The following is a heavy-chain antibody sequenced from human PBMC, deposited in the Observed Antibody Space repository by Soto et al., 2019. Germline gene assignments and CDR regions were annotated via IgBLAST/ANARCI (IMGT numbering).Heavy chain of an antibody. Sequence: GGSLRLSCAASGFIFINVWMSWVRQAPGKGLEWVGRIKSKTDGGTTDYAAPVKGRFTISRDDSKNTLYLQMNSLKTEDTAVYYRTTDYDILTGSDYWGQGTLVTVSS. D-gene: IGHD3-9*01. J-gene: IGHJ4*02. V-gene: IGHV3-15*01. CDR2: IKSKTDGGTT. CDR3: TTDYDILTGSDY. CDR1: GFIFINVW.